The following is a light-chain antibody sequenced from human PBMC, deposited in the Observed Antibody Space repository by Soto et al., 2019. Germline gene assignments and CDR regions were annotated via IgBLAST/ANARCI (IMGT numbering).Light chain of an antibody. CDR3: QQRGNRPPWT. CDR1: QSVDKY. CDR2: DAS. Sequence: EIVMTQSPATLSLSPGERATLSCRASQSVDKYLVWYQQKPGQAPRLLIYDASNRATGIPARFSGSGSGTDFTLTISSLEPEDLAVYYCQQRGNRPPWTFGQGTKVDIK. V-gene: IGKV3-11*01. J-gene: IGKJ1*01.